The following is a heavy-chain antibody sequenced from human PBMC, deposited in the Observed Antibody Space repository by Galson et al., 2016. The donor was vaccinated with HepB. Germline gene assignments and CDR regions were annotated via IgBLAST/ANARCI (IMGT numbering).Heavy chain of an antibody. CDR1: GGSISSYF. Sequence: ETLSPTCTVSGGSISSYFWNWIRQPPGKGLEWIGYNSYSGSTNYNPSPKSRVTISVDTSKNQFSLRLSSVTAADTAVYYCARQIRFSGAFDIWGQGTMVTVSS. CDR3: ARQIRFSGAFDI. V-gene: IGHV4-59*01. D-gene: IGHD3-3*01. J-gene: IGHJ3*02. CDR2: NSYSGST.